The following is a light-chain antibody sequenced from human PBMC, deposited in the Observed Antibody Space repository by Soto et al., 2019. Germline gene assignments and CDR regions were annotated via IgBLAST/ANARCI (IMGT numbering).Light chain of an antibody. CDR3: QQYGSSPCT. CDR2: GAS. J-gene: IGKJ1*01. CDR1: QSVSSIY. V-gene: IGKV3-20*01. Sequence: EIVLTQSPGTLSLSPGERATLSCRASQSVSSIYLAWYQQKPGQAPRLLIYGASSRATGVPDRFSGSGSGTDFTLTIGRVEPADFAVYYCQQYGSSPCTFGQGTKVEIK.